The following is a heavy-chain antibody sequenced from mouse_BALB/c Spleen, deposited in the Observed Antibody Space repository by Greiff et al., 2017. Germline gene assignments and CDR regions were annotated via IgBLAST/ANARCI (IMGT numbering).Heavy chain of an antibody. J-gene: IGHJ2*01. CDR1: GFAFSSYD. CDR2: TSSGGGST. Sequence: EVQRVESGGGLVKPGGSLKLSCAASGFAFSSYDMSWVRQTPEKRLEWVAYTSSGGGSTYYPDTVKGRFTISRDNAKNTLYLQMSSLKSEDTAMYYCARRVLPFDDWGQGTTLTVSS. CDR3: ARRVLPFDD. D-gene: IGHD1-1*01. V-gene: IGHV5-12-1*01.